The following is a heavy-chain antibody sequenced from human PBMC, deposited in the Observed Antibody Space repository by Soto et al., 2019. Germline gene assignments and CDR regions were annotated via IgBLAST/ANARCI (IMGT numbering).Heavy chain of an antibody. CDR2: ISSSTSYV. D-gene: IGHD2-2*01. CDR3: ARDPSEGRVGNWFES. Sequence: EVQLVESGGGLVKPGGSLRLSCAASGFTFSRYGMNWLRQAPGKGLEWVASISSSTSYVYYAYSVKGRFSTSRDNAKNILYLEMCALRTEDTAVYYCARDPSEGRVGNWFESWGQGTLVTVSS. J-gene: IGHJ5*01. V-gene: IGHV3-21*06. CDR1: GFTFSRYG.